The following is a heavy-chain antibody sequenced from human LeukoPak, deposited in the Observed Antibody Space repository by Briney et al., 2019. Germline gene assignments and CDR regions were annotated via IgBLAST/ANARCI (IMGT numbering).Heavy chain of an antibody. V-gene: IGHV1-69*05. CDR2: IIPIFGTA. CDR1: GGTFSSYA. Sequence: GASVKVSCKASGGTFSSYAISWVRQAPGQGLEWMGGIIPIFGTANYAQKFQGRVTITTDESTSTAYMELSSLRSEDTAVYYCASRGVVVPAALYYYYGMDVWGQGTTVTVSS. CDR3: ASRGVVVPAALYYYYGMDV. D-gene: IGHD2-2*01. J-gene: IGHJ6*02.